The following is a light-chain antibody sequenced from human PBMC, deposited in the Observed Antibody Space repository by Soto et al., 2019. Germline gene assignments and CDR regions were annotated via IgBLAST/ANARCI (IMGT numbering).Light chain of an antibody. CDR2: LNSDGSH. J-gene: IGLJ3*02. CDR3: QTWGTGIGV. CDR1: SRHSSYA. Sequence: QSVLTQSPSASASLGASVKLTCTLSSRHSSYAIAWHQQQPEKGPRYLMKLNSDGSHSKGDGIPDRFSGSSSGAERYLTISSLQSEDEADYYCQTWGTGIGVFGGGTKLTVL. V-gene: IGLV4-69*01.